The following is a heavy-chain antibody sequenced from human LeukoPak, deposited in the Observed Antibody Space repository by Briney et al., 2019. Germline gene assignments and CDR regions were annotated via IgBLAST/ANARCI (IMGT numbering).Heavy chain of an antibody. J-gene: IGHJ2*01. CDR3: AKDRTVGVSYWYFDL. Sequence: GGSLRLSCAASGVTLSSYAMSWARQAPGKGLEWVSGISSSGSGGNTYYADSVKGRFTISRDSSKNTLFLHMNTLRAEDTAIYYCAKDRTVGVSYWYFDLWGRGTLVTVSS. D-gene: IGHD4-23*01. CDR2: ISSSGSGGNT. CDR1: GVTLSSYA. V-gene: IGHV3-23*01.